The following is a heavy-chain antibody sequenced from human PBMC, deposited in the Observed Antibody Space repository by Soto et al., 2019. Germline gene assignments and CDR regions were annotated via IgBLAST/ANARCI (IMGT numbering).Heavy chain of an antibody. J-gene: IGHJ5*02. Sequence: PGGSLRLSCVGSGFIFSNNGMHWVRQTPGKGLEWVAFMSYDGSDTFYADSVKGRFTISRDNSKNTLFLHMSNLTSDDTAVYYCARGGGTILAPLPWGPGTLVTVSS. CDR1: GFIFSNNG. V-gene: IGHV3-30*03. CDR2: MSYDGSDT. D-gene: IGHD3-3*01. CDR3: ARGGGTILAPLP.